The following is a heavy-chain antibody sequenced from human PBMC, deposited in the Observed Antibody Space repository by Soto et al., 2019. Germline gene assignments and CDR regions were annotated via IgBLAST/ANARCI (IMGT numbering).Heavy chain of an antibody. J-gene: IGHJ4*02. CDR1: GGSISSYY. Sequence: PSETLSLTCTVSGGSISSYYWSWIRQPPGKGLEWIGYIYYSGSTNYNPSLKSRVTISVDTSKNQFSLKLSSVTAADTAVYYCARQRWELPQYFDYWGQGTLVTVSS. CDR2: IYYSGST. CDR3: ARQRWELPQYFDY. V-gene: IGHV4-59*08. D-gene: IGHD1-26*01.